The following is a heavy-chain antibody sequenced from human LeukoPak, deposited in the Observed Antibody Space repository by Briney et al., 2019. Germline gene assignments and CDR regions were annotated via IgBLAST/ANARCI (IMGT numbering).Heavy chain of an antibody. CDR1: GGSISSYY. CDR2: INHSGST. V-gene: IGHV4-34*01. Sequence: SETLSLTCTVSGGSISSYYWSWIRQPPGKGLEWIGEINHSGSTNYNPSLKSRVTISVDTSKNQFSLKLSSVTAADTAVYYCAVDYYGSGSYYTSREYWGQGTLVTASS. D-gene: IGHD3-10*01. CDR3: AVDYYGSGSYYTSREY. J-gene: IGHJ4*02.